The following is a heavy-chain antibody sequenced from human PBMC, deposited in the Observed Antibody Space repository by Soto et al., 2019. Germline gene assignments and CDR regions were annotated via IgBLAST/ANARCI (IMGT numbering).Heavy chain of an antibody. CDR1: GFTFKNYW. Sequence: EVQLVESGGGSVQPGGSLRLSCVASGFTFKNYWMHWVRQAPGRGLVWVSRINNDGRSTSYADSVRGRFTSSRDNAKNTVYLQMNSLTAEDTAVYYCARGVRFGFAYWGQGTLVTVSS. CDR2: INNDGRST. J-gene: IGHJ4*02. D-gene: IGHD3-3*01. CDR3: ARGVRFGFAY. V-gene: IGHV3-74*01.